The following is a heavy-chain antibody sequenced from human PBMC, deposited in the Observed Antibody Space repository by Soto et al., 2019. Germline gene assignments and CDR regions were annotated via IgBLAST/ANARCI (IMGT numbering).Heavy chain of an antibody. CDR3: ARYIPGVRYYGMDV. V-gene: IGHV3-23*01. CDR1: GVTFSSYA. D-gene: IGHD2-2*01. CDR2: IGESGTPT. Sequence: GGSLRLSCAAAGVTFSSYARKWVRQAPGKGLEWVSLIGESGTPTYYADSVKGRFTISRDNSGNTLFLEMYSLGAEDTAVYYCARYIPGVRYYGMDVLGQGTTVTVSS. J-gene: IGHJ6*02.